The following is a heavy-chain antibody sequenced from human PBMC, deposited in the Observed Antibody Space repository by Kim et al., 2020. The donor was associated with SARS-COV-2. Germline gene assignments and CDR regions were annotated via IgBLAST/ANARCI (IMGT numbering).Heavy chain of an antibody. D-gene: IGHD1-7*01. Sequence: GGSLRLSCAASGFTFSDYYMSWIRQAPGKGLEWVSYISSSSSYTNYADSVKGRFTISRDNAKNSLYLQMNSLRAEDTAVYYCARGKTGTTQCFDYWGQGTLVTVSS. J-gene: IGHJ4*02. CDR1: GFTFSDYY. V-gene: IGHV3-11*06. CDR3: ARGKTGTTQCFDY. CDR2: ISSSSSYT.